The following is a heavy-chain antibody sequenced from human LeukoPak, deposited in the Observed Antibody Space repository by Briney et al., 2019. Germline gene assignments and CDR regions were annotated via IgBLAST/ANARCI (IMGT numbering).Heavy chain of an antibody. Sequence: GGSLRLSCAASGLSLSNYDMHWVRQAPGKGLEWVALISNDGSNNNYADSVRGRFNISRDNSKNTLYLEVNSLRVEDTGVYYCAKEQWLINSFDNWGQGTLVTVSS. CDR3: AKEQWLINSFDN. V-gene: IGHV3-30*18. J-gene: IGHJ4*02. CDR2: ISNDGSNN. CDR1: GLSLSNYD. D-gene: IGHD6-19*01.